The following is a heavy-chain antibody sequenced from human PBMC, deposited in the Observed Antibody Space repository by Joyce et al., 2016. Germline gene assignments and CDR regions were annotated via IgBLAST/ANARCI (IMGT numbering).Heavy chain of an antibody. D-gene: IGHD1/OR15-1a*01. J-gene: IGHJ3*01. CDR3: ARGPWNNAFDV. CDR2: ISHTDTT. V-gene: IGHV4-30-2*01. Sequence: QLQLQESGSGLVKPSQTLSLTCTVSNGSINSGSYSWSGIRQPPEKGLEWIGYISHTDTTYYNPSLKSRLTISVDRSLNQFSLKLTSVTAADTALYYCARGPWNNAFDVWDQGTMVTVSS. CDR1: NGSINSGSYS.